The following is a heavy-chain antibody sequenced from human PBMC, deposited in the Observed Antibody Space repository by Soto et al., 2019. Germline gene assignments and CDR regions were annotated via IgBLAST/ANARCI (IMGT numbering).Heavy chain of an antibody. J-gene: IGHJ6*02. CDR1: GFTFSNYW. V-gene: IGHV3-74*01. CDR2: INSDGSST. Sequence: EVQLVESGGGLLQPGGSLRLSCAASGFTFSNYWMHWGRQAPGMGLVWVSHINSDGSSTSYADSVKGRFTISRDNAKHTLYLQMNSLRAEDTAVYFCARDYYYGLDVWGQGTTVTVSS. CDR3: ARDYYYGLDV.